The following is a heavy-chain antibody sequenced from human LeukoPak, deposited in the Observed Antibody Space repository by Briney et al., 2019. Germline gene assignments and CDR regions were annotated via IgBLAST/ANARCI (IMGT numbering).Heavy chain of an antibody. CDR1: GYTFTSYG. D-gene: IGHD3-10*01. V-gene: IGHV1-18*01. Sequence: ASVKVSCKASGYTFTSYGISWVRQAPGQGLGWMGWISAYNGNTNYAQKLQGRVTMTTDTSTSTAYMELRSLRSDDTAVYYCASTTMVRGVMVYWGQGTLVTVSS. CDR2: ISAYNGNT. CDR3: ASTTMVRGVMVY. J-gene: IGHJ4*02.